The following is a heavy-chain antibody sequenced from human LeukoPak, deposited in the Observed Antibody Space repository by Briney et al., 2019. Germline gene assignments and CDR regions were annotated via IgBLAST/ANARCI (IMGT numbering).Heavy chain of an antibody. CDR1: GFTFSNYG. CDR3: ARHDFWSGSDDAFDI. V-gene: IGHV3-30*19. J-gene: IGHJ3*02. Sequence: PGGSLRLSCTASGFTFSNYGMHWVRQAPGKGLEWVAVISYDGSNKYYADSVKGRFTISRDNSKNTLYLQMNSLRAEDTAVYYCARHDFWSGSDDAFDIWGQGTMVTVSS. CDR2: ISYDGSNK. D-gene: IGHD3-3*01.